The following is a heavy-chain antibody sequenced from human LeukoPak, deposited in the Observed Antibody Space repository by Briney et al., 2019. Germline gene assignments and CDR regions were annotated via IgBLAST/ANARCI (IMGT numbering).Heavy chain of an antibody. CDR1: GFTFSDYY. CDR2: ISFSGSPT. CDR3: ARDRAYYYDSSGYYYFDH. V-gene: IGHV3-11*01. Sequence: GGSLRLSCAASGFTFSDYYMSWIRQAPGKGLEWVSYISFSGSPTQYADSVKGRVTISRDNAKNSLYLQMNSLRDEDTAVYYCARDRAYYYDSSGYYYFDHWGQGTLVTVSS. J-gene: IGHJ4*02. D-gene: IGHD3-22*01.